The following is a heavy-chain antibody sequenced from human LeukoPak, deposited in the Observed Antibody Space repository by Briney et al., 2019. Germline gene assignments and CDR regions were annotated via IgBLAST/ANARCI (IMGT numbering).Heavy chain of an antibody. CDR1: GGSISSSSYY. D-gene: IGHD3-9*01. CDR2: TYFIGAT. Sequence: SETLSLTCTVSGGSISSSSYYWGGIRHPPGKGLDGLGGTYFIGATYYNPSLKSRVTISVDTSKNQFSLKLSSVTAADTAVYYCARGASYYDILTGYYNGNDAFDIWGQGTMVTVSS. CDR3: ARGASYYDILTGYYNGNDAFDI. J-gene: IGHJ3*02. V-gene: IGHV4-39*07.